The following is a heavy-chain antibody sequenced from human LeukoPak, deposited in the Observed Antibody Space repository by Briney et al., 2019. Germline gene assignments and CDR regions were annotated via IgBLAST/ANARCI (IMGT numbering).Heavy chain of an antibody. CDR2: IYYGGSP. V-gene: IGHV4-39*07. Sequence: SETLSLTCTVSGDSISSDNYYWGWIRQSPGTGLEWIGSIYYGGSPYYNPSLESRVTMSVDTSKSQFSLRLSSVTAADTAMYYCARSSDCSRASCFTSYFDSWGQGTLVTVSS. CDR3: ARSSDCSRASCFTSYFDS. CDR1: GDSISSDNYY. J-gene: IGHJ4*02. D-gene: IGHD2-2*02.